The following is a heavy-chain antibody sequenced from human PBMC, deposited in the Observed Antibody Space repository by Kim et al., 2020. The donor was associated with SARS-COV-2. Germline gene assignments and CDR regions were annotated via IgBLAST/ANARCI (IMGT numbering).Heavy chain of an antibody. Sequence: ASVKVSCKASGYTFTSYAMNWVRQAPGQGLEWMGWINTNTGIPTYAQGFTGRFVFSLDTSVSTAYLQISSLKAEDTAVYYCARGRYGSGSYFLDYYGMDVWGQGTTVTVSS. CDR2: INTNTGIP. D-gene: IGHD3-10*01. CDR1: GYTFTSYA. CDR3: ARGRYGSGSYFLDYYGMDV. V-gene: IGHV7-4-1*02. J-gene: IGHJ6*02.